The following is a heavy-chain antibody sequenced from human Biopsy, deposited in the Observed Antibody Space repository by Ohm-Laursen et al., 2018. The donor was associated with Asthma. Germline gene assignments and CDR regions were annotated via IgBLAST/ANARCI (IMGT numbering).Heavy chain of an antibody. CDR3: ASDFPKDYVRYNFQF. CDR2: HDHEEGGT. Sequence: SVKVSRTISGYSLTDLSMHWVRQAPGQGLEWMGGHDHEEGGTVNARRFQGRVTMTEDTSTDTAYMELSSLSSDHTAVYYCASDFPKDYVRYNFQFWGQGTLVTVSS. CDR1: GYSLTDLS. V-gene: IGHV1-24*01. D-gene: IGHD4-17*01. J-gene: IGHJ4*02.